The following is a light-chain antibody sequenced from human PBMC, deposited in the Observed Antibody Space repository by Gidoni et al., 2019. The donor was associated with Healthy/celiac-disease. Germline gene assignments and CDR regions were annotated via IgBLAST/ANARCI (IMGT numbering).Light chain of an antibody. J-gene: IGKJ4*01. V-gene: IGKV3-20*01. Sequence: EIVLTQSPGTLSWSPGERATPSCRASQSVSSSYLAWYQQKPGQAPRLLIYGASSRATGIPARFSGSGSGTDFTLTISRLEPEDFAVYYCQQYGSSPLTFGGGTKVEIK. CDR1: QSVSSSY. CDR2: GAS. CDR3: QQYGSSPLT.